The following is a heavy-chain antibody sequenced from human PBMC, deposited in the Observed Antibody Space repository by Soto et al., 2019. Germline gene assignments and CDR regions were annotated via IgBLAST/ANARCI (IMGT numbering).Heavy chain of an antibody. CDR2: IDGSGGSI. Sequence: EVHLLESGGGMVQPGGSLRLSCAASGFTFSSYAMSWVRQAPGKVLERVSGIDGSGGSIYYADSVKGRFTISRDNSKSTLYLQMNSLRVEDTGLYYCARGVQIRSGSQGLFDCWGLGTLVTVSS. V-gene: IGHV3-23*01. CDR1: GFTFSSYA. D-gene: IGHD1-26*01. J-gene: IGHJ4*02. CDR3: ARGVQIRSGSQGLFDC.